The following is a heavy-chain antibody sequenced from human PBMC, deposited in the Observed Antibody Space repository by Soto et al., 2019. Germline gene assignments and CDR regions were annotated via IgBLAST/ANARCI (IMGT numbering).Heavy chain of an antibody. D-gene: IGHD3-9*01. V-gene: IGHV4-34*02. Sequence: QVQLQQWGARLLKPSETLSLTCAVYGGYFRGYYWSWIRQSPGKGLEWIAEINDIGSTNYNPSLKSRVSISVDPSKNHFSLKLSSVTAADTAVYYCARVGPKTYYDPLTASEFDSWGQGTLVTVSS. CDR3: ARVGPKTYYDPLTASEFDS. J-gene: IGHJ4*02. CDR1: GGYFRGYY. CDR2: INDIGST.